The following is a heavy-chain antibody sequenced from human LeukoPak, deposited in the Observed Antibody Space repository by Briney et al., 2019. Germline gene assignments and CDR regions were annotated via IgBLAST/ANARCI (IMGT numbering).Heavy chain of an antibody. CDR2: ISYDGSNK. V-gene: IGHV3-30-3*01. J-gene: IGHJ4*02. CDR3: ARDRYYDFWSGYYTLDY. Sequence: GGSLRLSCAASGFTFSSYAMHWVRQAPGKGLEWVAVISYDGSNKYYADSVKGRFTISRDNSKNTLYLQMNSLRAEDTAVYYCARDRYYDFWSGYYTLDYWGQGTLDTVSS. CDR1: GFTFSSYA. D-gene: IGHD3-3*01.